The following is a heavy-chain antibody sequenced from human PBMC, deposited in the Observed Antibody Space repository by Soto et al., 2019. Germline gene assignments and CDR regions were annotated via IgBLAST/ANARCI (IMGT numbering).Heavy chain of an antibody. V-gene: IGHV3-53*01. J-gene: IGHJ4*02. D-gene: IGHD6-6*01. CDR1: GFTVSSNY. CDR2: IYSGGST. CDR3: ARDSSSSYFDY. Sequence: GGSLRLSCAASGFTVSSNYMSWVCQAPGKGLEWVSVIYSGGSTYYADSVKGRFTISRDNSKNTLYLQMNSLRAEDTAVYYCARDSSSSYFDYWGQGTLVTVSS.